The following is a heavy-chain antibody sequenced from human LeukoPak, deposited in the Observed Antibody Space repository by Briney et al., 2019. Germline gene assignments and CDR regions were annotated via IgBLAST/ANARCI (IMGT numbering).Heavy chain of an antibody. V-gene: IGHV3-23*01. D-gene: IGHD4-17*01. J-gene: IGHJ5*02. Sequence: GGSLRLSCAASGFTFSSYAMSWVRQAPGQGLEWVSAISGSGGSTYYADSVKRRFPISRDNSKNTLYLQMNSLRAEDTAVYYCAKDRDTVKLPGSGFDPWGQGTLVTVSS. CDR3: AKDRDTVKLPGSGFDP. CDR1: GFTFSSYA. CDR2: ISGSGGST.